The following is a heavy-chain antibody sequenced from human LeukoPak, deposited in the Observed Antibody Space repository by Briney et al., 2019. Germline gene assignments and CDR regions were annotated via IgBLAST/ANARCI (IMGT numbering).Heavy chain of an antibody. CDR1: GITFSSYA. V-gene: IGHV3-30*04. CDR3: ARQLERVFDY. D-gene: IGHD1-1*01. Sequence: GGSLRLSCAASGITFSSYAMHWVRQAPGKGLEWVAFIPYDGRNQYYADSVKDRFTISRDNSKNTLYLQMNSLRAEDTAVYYCARQLERVFDYWGQGTLVTVSS. J-gene: IGHJ4*02. CDR2: IPYDGRNQ.